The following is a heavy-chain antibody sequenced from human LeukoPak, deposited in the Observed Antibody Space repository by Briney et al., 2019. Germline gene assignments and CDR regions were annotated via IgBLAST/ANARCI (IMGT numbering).Heavy chain of an antibody. CDR2: IIPIFGTA. CDR3: GSPYPDCGGDCYVYYYYGMDV. J-gene: IGHJ6*02. D-gene: IGHD2-21*02. Sequence: ASVKVSCKASGGTFSSYAISWVRQAPGQGLEWMGGIIPIFGTANYAQKFQGRVTITADESTSTAYMELSSLRSEDTAVYYCGSPYPDCGGDCYVYYYYGMDVWGQGTTVTVSS. V-gene: IGHV1-69*13. CDR1: GGTFSSYA.